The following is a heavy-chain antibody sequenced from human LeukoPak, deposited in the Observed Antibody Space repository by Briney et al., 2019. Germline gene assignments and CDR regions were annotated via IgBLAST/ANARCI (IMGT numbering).Heavy chain of an antibody. Sequence: KSSETLSLTCTVSGGSISSSSYYWGWIRQPPGKGLEWIGSIYYSGSTYYNPSLKSRVTISVDTSKNQFSPKLSSVTAADTAVYYCARELTTYYYDSSGYRSRFDIWGQGTMVTVSS. CDR1: GGSISSSSYY. CDR2: IYYSGST. D-gene: IGHD3-22*01. V-gene: IGHV4-39*07. CDR3: ARELTTYYYDSSGYRSRFDI. J-gene: IGHJ3*02.